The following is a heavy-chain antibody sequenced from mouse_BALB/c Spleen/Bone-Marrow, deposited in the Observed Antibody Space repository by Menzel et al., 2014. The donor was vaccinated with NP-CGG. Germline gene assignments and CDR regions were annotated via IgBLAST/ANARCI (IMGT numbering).Heavy chain of an antibody. J-gene: IGHJ2*01. CDR3: AREWTARAVAY. CDR2: INPGSGGA. D-gene: IGHD3-2*01. Sequence: VHLQQSGAELVRPGTSVKVSCKASGYAFTNYLIEWVKQRPVQGLEWIGVINPGSGGANYNAKFKGKATLTADKSSSTAYMQLSSLTSDDSVVYFCAREWTARAVAYWGQGTTLTVSS. V-gene: IGHV1-54*01. CDR1: GYAFTNYL.